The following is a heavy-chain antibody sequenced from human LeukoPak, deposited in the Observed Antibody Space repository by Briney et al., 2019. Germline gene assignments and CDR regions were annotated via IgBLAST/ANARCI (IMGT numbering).Heavy chain of an antibody. CDR1: GGSISSGSYY. J-gene: IGHJ5*02. Sequence: KSSETLSLTCTVSGGSISSGSYYWSWIRQPAGKGLEWIGRIYTSGSTNYNPSLKSRVTISVDTSKNQFSLKLSSVTAADTAVYYCARGRLWIQLWLSTGDDYRWFDPWGQGTLVTVSS. V-gene: IGHV4-61*02. CDR2: IYTSGST. CDR3: ARGRLWIQLWLSTGDDYRWFDP. D-gene: IGHD5-18*01.